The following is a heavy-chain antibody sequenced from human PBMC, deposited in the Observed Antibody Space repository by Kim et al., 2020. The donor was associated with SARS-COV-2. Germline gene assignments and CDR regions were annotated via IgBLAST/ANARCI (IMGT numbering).Heavy chain of an antibody. Sequence: GGSLRLSCAASGFSLSSYWMHWVRQAPGKGLVWVARSISDGGATSYADSVRGRFTISRDTAKNTLYLQMSSLGAEDTAVYYCAREGRLGGSGYKDAFDIWGQGTLVTVSS. D-gene: IGHD3-22*01. CDR2: SISDGGAT. CDR3: AREGRLGGSGYKDAFDI. V-gene: IGHV3-74*01. CDR1: GFSLSSYW. J-gene: IGHJ3*02.